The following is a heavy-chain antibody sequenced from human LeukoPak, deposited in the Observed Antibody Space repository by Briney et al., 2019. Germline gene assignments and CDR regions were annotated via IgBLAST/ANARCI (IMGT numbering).Heavy chain of an antibody. CDR3: ANPPMAHFGT. V-gene: IGHV1-18*01. CDR1: GSIFITYG. CDR2: VSSYNGGT. Sequence: SVKVSCKASGSIFITYGIIWVRQAPGQGLEWMGWVSSYNGGTNYAQKFQDSVTMTRDLSTSTAYVELKGLTSDDTAVYFCANPPMAHFGTGGRGTLVSV. J-gene: IGHJ5*02. D-gene: IGHD5-24*01.